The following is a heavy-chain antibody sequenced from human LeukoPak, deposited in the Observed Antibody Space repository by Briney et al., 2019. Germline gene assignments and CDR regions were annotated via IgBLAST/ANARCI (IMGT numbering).Heavy chain of an antibody. CDR3: ARDLYDSSESAFDI. CDR2: ISYDGSNK. CDR1: GFTFSNYA. D-gene: IGHD3-22*01. Sequence: GRSLRLSCAASGFTFSNYAMHWVRQAPGKGLEWVAVISYDGSNKYYAGSVKGRFTISRDNSKNTLYLHMNSLRAEDTAVYYCARDLYDSSESAFDIWGQGTMVTVSS. J-gene: IGHJ3*02. V-gene: IGHV3-30-3*01.